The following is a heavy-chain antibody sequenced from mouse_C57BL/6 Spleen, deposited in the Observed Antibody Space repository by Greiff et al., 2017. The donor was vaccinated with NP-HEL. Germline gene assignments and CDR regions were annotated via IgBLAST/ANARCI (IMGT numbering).Heavy chain of an antibody. D-gene: IGHD1-1*01. V-gene: IGHV5-16*01. CDR3: ARVKILITTVVPFDY. CDR1: GFTFSDYY. J-gene: IGHJ2*01. Sequence: EVQVVESEGGLVQPGSSMKLSCTASGFTFSDYYMAWVRQVPEKGLEWVANINYDGSSTYYLDSLKSRFIISRDNAKNILYLQMSSLKSEDTATYYCARVKILITTVVPFDYWGQGTTLTVSS. CDR2: INYDGSST.